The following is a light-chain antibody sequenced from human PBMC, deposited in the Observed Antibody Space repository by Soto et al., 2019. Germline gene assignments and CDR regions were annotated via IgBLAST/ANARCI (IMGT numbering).Light chain of an antibody. CDR3: SSYTSSSTVV. V-gene: IGLV2-14*01. J-gene: IGLJ2*01. CDR2: EVS. Sequence: QSVLTQPASVSGSPGQSITISCTGTSSDVGGYKYVSWYQQHSGKAPKLMIYEVSNRPSGVSNRFSGSKSDNTASLTISGLQAEDEADYYCSSYTSSSTVVFGGGTKLTVL. CDR1: SSDVGGYKY.